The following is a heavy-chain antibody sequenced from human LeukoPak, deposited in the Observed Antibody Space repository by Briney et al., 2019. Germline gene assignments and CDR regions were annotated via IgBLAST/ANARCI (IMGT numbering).Heavy chain of an antibody. J-gene: IGHJ6*03. CDR2: INWNGRIT. CDR1: GFTFDDYA. CDR3: ARGSVQLWLRDTYYYMDD. V-gene: IGHV3-20*04. D-gene: IGHD5-18*01. Sequence: GGSLRLSCAASGFTFDDYAMNWVRQVPGRGLEWVSGINWNGRITEYADSVKDRFTISRQNTKNSLYLYMNNLGSEDTALYFCARGSVQLWLRDTYYYMDDWGKGTTVTVSS.